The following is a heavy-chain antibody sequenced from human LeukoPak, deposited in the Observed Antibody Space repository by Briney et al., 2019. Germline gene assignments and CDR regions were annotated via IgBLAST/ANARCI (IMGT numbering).Heavy chain of an antibody. CDR1: GFSFNSYW. CDR2: INPAESDT. CDR3: GRFGYVAAVGL. V-gene: IGHV3-7*01. D-gene: IGHD2-15*01. J-gene: IGHJ4*02. Sequence: GGSLRLSCAASGFSFNSYWMTWVRQAPGRGLEWVANINPAESDTYYVDPVKGRFTISRDNAKNLVYLQMNSLRAEDTAVYSCGRFGYVAAVGLWGQGTLVTVSS.